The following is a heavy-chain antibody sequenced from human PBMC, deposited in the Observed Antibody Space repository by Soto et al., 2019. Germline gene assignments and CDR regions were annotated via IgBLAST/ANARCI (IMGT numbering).Heavy chain of an antibody. D-gene: IGHD4-17*01. V-gene: IGHV4-39*01. CDR3: VSQRTTVPTQAYFDY. CDR1: GGSVTNSSYY. J-gene: IGHJ4*02. Sequence: SETLSLTCTVSGGSVTNSSYYWGWIRQSPGKGLEWIGSVYYRGRSYSKSSVKSRGTISVDTSKTRFSLSLNSVTASDTAVYFCVSQRTTVPTQAYFDYWGPGALVTVSS. CDR2: VYYRGRS.